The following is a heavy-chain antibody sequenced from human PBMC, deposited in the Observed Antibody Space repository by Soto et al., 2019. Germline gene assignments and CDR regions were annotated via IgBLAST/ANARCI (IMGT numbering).Heavy chain of an antibody. J-gene: IGHJ6*03. CDR3: AKPIYRYDYYYMDV. CDR2: LNGDGSST. Sequence: GSLRLSCTVSGFTFSSHWMHWVRQAPGKGLVWVSRLNGDGSSTHYGDSMRGRVIISRDNAKNTVYLQIDSLRAEDTAVYYCAKPIYRYDYYYMDVWGKGTTVTVSS. CDR1: GFTFSSHW. V-gene: IGHV3-74*01. D-gene: IGHD3-16*02.